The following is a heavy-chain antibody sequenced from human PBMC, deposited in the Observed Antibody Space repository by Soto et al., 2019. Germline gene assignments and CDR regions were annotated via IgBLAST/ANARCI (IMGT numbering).Heavy chain of an antibody. CDR2: INTAGSTK. D-gene: IGHD1-20*01. Sequence: GGSLRLSCAASGFTFSNFEMHWVRQAPGKGLEWVSYINTAGSTKYYAESVKGRFTISRDNAKNALFLQMDSLSPEATALYYCVRAAGHNSRGTYFDNWGQGVLVTVSS. CDR3: VRAAGHNSRGTYFDN. CDR1: GFTFSNFE. J-gene: IGHJ4*02. V-gene: IGHV3-48*03.